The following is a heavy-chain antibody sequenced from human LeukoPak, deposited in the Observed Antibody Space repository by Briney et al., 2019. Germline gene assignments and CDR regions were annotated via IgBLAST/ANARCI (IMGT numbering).Heavy chain of an antibody. J-gene: IGHJ4*02. V-gene: IGHV3-48*03. D-gene: IGHD5-18*01. CDR2: ISSSGSTI. CDR1: GFTFSSYE. Sequence: GGSLRLSCAASGFTFSSYEMNWVRQAPGKGLEWVSYISSSGSTIYYADSVKGRFTISRDNAKNSLYLQVNSLRAEDTAVYYCARAEWDTAMIDYWGQGTLVTVSS. CDR3: ARAEWDTAMIDY.